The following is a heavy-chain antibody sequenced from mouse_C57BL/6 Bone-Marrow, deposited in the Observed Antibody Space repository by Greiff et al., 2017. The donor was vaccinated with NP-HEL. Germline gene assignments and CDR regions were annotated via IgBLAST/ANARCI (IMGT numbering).Heavy chain of an antibody. CDR3: APYYDYDGAY. D-gene: IGHD2-4*01. V-gene: IGHV5-4*01. Sequence: EVQRVESGGGLVKPGGSLKLSCAASGFTFSSYAMSWVRQTPEKRLEWVATISDGGSYTYYPDNVKGRFTISRDNAKNNLYLQMSHLKSEDTAMYYCAPYYDYDGAYWGQGTLVTVSA. CDR2: ISDGGSYT. J-gene: IGHJ3*01. CDR1: GFTFSSYA.